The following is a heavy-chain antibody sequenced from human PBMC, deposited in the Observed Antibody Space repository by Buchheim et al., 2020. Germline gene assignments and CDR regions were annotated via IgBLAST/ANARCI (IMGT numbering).Heavy chain of an antibody. V-gene: IGHV1-46*01. CDR3: AREDPPQYCSGGSCYRYYYYYGMDV. D-gene: IGHD2-15*01. CDR2: INPSGGST. J-gene: IGHJ6*02. Sequence: QVQLVQSGAEVKRPGASVKVSCKASGYTFTSYYMHWVRQAPGQGLEWMGIINPSGGSTSYAQKFQGRVTMTRDTSTSTVYMELSSLRSEVTAVYYCAREDPPQYCSGGSCYRYYYYYGMDVWGQGTT. CDR1: GYTFTSYY.